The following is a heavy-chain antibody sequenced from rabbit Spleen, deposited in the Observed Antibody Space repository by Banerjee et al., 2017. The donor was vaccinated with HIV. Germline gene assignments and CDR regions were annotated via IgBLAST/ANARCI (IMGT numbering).Heavy chain of an antibody. D-gene: IGHD1-1*01. CDR2: MNTRSGED. CDR1: GLDFSGDSY. V-gene: IGHV1S40*01. J-gene: IGHJ2*01. CDR3: ARNYVNAFDP. Sequence: QSLEESGGDLVKPGASLTLTCKASGLDFSGDSYDSYMCWVRQAPGKGLEWIACMNTRSGEDVYATWAKGRFTVSKTSSTTVTLQMTSLTAADTATYFCARNYVNAFDPWGPGTLVTVS.